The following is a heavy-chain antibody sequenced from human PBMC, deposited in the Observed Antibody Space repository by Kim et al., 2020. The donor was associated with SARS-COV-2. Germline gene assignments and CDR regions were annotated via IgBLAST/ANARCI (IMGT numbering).Heavy chain of an antibody. Sequence: TIFSADSVKGRFTISRDNAKNSLYLQMNSRRAEDTAVYYCARGRGGRLDWGQGTLVTVSS. CDR3: ARGRGGRLD. V-gene: IGHV3-48*03. CDR2: TI. D-gene: IGHD1-26*01. J-gene: IGHJ4*02.